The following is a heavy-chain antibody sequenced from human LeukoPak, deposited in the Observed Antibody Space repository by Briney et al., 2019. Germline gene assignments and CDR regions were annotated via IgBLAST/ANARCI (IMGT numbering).Heavy chain of an antibody. CDR2: ISGSGGST. CDR3: AKHLSGLRHFDWLPRDYYYMDV. CDR1: GFTFSSYA. J-gene: IGHJ6*03. D-gene: IGHD3-9*01. Sequence: GGSLRLSCAASGFTFSSYAMSWVRQAPGKGLEWVSAISGSGGSTYYADSVKGRFTISRDNSKNTLYLQMNSLRAEDTAVYYCAKHLSGLRHFDWLPRDYYYMDVWGKGTTVTVSS. V-gene: IGHV3-23*01.